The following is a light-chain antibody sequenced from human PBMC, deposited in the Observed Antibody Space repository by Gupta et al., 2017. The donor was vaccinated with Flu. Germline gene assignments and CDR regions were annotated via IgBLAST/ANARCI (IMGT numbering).Light chain of an antibody. CDR1: SSDVGGYNY. J-gene: IGLJ1*01. Sequence: QSALTQPASVSGSLGQSLTLSCTGTSSDVGGYNYVSWYQPHPGKAPQLMIYEVSYRPSGVSNRFPGSKSGNTASLTISGLQAEDEADYYCSSYTSSSTLYVFGTGTKVTVL. CDR3: SSYTSSSTLYV. CDR2: EVS. V-gene: IGLV2-14*01.